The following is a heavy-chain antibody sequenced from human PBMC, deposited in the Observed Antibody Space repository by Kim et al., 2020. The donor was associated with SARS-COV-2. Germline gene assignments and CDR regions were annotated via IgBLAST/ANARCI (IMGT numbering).Heavy chain of an antibody. Sequence: ASVKVSCKASGYTFTSYDINWVRQATGQGLEWMGWMNPNSGNTGYAQKFQGRVTMTRNTSISTAYMELSSLRSEDTAVYYCARGQGSKQWLSTVRFDPWGQGTLVTVSS. D-gene: IGHD6-19*01. CDR2: MNPNSGNT. J-gene: IGHJ5*02. CDR3: ARGQGSKQWLSTVRFDP. CDR1: GYTFTSYD. V-gene: IGHV1-8*01.